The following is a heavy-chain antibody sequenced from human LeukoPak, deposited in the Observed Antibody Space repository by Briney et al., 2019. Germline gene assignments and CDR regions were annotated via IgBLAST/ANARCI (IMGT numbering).Heavy chain of an antibody. CDR1: GYTLTELS. CDR3: ATHLGGATPPKPLP. V-gene: IGHV1-24*01. D-gene: IGHD1-26*01. Sequence: PWASVTVSCKVSGYTLTELSMHWVRQAPGKGLEWMGGFDPEDGETIYAQKFQGRVTMTEDTSTDTAYMELSSLRSEDTAVYYCATHLGGATPPKPLPWGQGTLVTVSS. CDR2: FDPEDGET. J-gene: IGHJ4*02.